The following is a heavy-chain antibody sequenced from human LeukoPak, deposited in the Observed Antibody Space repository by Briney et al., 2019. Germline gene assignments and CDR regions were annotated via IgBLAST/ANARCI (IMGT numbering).Heavy chain of an antibody. CDR3: ARSVGATTAVSVYYYMDV. D-gene: IGHD1-26*01. CDR1: GYTFTSYD. Sequence: GASVKVSCKASGYTFTSYDINWVRQAPGQGLEWMGWMNPNSGNTGYAQKFQGRVTITRNTSISTAYMELSSLRSEDTAVYYCARSVGATTAVSVYYYMDVWGKGTTVTVSS. V-gene: IGHV1-8*03. J-gene: IGHJ6*03. CDR2: MNPNSGNT.